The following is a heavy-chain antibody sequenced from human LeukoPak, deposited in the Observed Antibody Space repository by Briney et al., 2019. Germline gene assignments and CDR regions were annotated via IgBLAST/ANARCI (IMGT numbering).Heavy chain of an antibody. CDR2: ISSSSSYI. CDR1: GFSFSRYA. V-gene: IGHV3-21*05. D-gene: IGHD6-6*01. J-gene: IGHJ4*02. CDR3: AREVGYSSSSGFDY. Sequence: NPGGSLRLSCAASGFSFSRYAMNWVRQAPGKGLEWVSYISSSSSYIYYADSVKGRFTISRDNAKNSLYLQMNSLRAEDTAVYYCAREVGYSSSSGFDYWGQGTLVTVSS.